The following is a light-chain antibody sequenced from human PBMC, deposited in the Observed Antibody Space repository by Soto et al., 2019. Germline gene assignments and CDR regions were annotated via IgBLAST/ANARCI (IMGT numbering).Light chain of an antibody. CDR1: QSLGKW. CDR3: QQCNCYSVA. J-gene: IGKJ1*01. Sequence: DIHLTQSPSTLSASIGDRVTITCRASQSLGKWLAWYQQKPGKAPNLLIFEASRLQTGAPSRFSGGGFGTEFTLTISSLQPEDSATYYCQQCNCYSVAFCQGTKV. V-gene: IGKV1-5*03. CDR2: EAS.